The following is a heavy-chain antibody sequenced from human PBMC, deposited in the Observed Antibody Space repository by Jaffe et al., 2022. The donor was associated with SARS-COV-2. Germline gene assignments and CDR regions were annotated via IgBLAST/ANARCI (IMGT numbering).Heavy chain of an antibody. CDR3: ARDQGRYSPGAFDI. Sequence: QVQLVESGGGVVQPGRSLRLSCAASGFTFSSYAMHWVRQAPGKGLEWVAVISYDGSNKYYADSVKGRFTISRDNSKNTLYLQMNSLRAEDTAVYYCARDQGRYSPGAFDIWGQGTMVTVSS. CDR2: ISYDGSNK. J-gene: IGHJ3*02. CDR1: GFTFSSYA. D-gene: IGHD6-13*01. V-gene: IGHV3-30-3*01.